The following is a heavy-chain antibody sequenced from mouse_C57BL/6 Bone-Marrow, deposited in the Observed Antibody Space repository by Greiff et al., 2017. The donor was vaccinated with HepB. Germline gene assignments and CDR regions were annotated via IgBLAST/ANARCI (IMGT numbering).Heavy chain of an antibody. J-gene: IGHJ4*01. CDR2: ISNGGGST. V-gene: IGHV5-12*01. D-gene: IGHD3-3*01. Sequence: EVKVVESGGGLVQPGGSLKLSCAASGFTFSDYYMYWVRQTPEKRLEWVAYISNGGGSTYYPDTVKGRFTISRDNAKNTLYLQMSRLKSEDTAMYYCARRAGTGYYAMDYWGQGTSVTVSS. CDR1: GFTFSDYY. CDR3: ARRAGTGYYAMDY.